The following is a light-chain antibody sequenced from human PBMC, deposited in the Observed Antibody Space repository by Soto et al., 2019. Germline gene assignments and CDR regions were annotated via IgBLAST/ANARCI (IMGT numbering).Light chain of an antibody. J-gene: IGLJ3*02. CDR1: SSNLGAGYD. CDR3: QAYDYSLTASV. V-gene: IGLV1-40*01. Sequence: QAVVTQPPSVSGAPGQRVTISCTGNSSNLGAGYDVHWYQQLPGAAPKLVIFGNRNRPSGVPERFSGAKSGTSASLAITGLQAEDEADYYCQAYDYSLTASVFGGGTKLTVL. CDR2: GNR.